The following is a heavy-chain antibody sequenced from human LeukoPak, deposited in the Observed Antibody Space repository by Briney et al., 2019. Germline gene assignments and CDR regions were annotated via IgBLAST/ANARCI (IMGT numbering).Heavy chain of an antibody. D-gene: IGHD3-3*01. J-gene: IGHJ4*02. CDR3: ASDSGRITIFGVVITDVFDY. CDR1: GFPFSSYG. CDR2: ISYDGSNK. V-gene: IGHV3-30*03. Sequence: GSLRLSCAASGFPFSSYGMHWVRQAPGKGLEWVAVISYDGSNKYYADSVKGRFTISRDNSKNTLYLQMNSLRAEDTAVYYCASDSGRITIFGVVITDVFDYWGQGTLVTVSS.